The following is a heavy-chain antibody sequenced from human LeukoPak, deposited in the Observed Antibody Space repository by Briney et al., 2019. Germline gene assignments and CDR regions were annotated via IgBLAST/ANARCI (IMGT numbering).Heavy chain of an antibody. CDR2: ISYDGSNK. Sequence: GGSLRLSCAASGFTFSSYDMHWVRQAPGKGLEWVAVISYDGSNKYYADSVKGRFTISRDNSKNTLYLQMNSLRAEDTAVYYCAKALKGGPFDYWGQGTLVTVSS. D-gene: IGHD3-16*01. CDR3: AKALKGGPFDY. V-gene: IGHV3-30*18. CDR1: GFTFSSYD. J-gene: IGHJ4*02.